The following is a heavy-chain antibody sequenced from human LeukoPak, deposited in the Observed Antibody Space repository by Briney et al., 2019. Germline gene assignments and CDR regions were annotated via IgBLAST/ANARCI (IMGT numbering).Heavy chain of an antibody. J-gene: IGHJ4*02. CDR2: IIPIFGTA. CDR1: GGTFSSYA. V-gene: IGHV1-69*06. D-gene: IGHD3-9*01. Sequence: ASVKDSCKASGGTFSSYAISWVRQAPGQGLEWMGGIIPIFGTANYAQKFQGRVTITADKSTSTAYMELSSLRSEDTAVYYSARDHYDILTGHNRYYFDYWGQGTLVTVSS. CDR3: ARDHYDILTGHNRYYFDY.